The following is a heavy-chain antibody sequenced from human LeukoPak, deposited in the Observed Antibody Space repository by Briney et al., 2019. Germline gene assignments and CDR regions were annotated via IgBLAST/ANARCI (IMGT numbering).Heavy chain of an antibody. J-gene: IGHJ4*02. Sequence: GGSLRLSCAASGFSISTYWMTWVRQAPGKGLEWVANIKQDGSEEYYVDSVKGRFTVSRDNAKNSLYLQMNSLRAEDTAVYYCASWVGRDHWGQGTLVIVSS. CDR1: GFSISTYW. V-gene: IGHV3-7*01. CDR3: ASWVGRDH. D-gene: IGHD2-15*01. CDR2: IKQDGSEE.